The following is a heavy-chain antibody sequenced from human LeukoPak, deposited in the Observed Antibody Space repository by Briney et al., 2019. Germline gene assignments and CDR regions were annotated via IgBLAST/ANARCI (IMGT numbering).Heavy chain of an antibody. CDR1: GGSISSSSYY. CDR2: IYYSGST. J-gene: IGHJ4*02. Sequence: SETLSLTCTVSGGSISSSSYYWGWIRQPPGKGLEWIGSIYYSGSTYYNPSLKSRVTISVDTSKNQFSLKLSSVTAADTAVYYCARRYSYYDSSGYSDVDHWGQGTLVTVSS. D-gene: IGHD3-22*01. CDR3: ARRYSYYDSSGYSDVDH. V-gene: IGHV4-39*01.